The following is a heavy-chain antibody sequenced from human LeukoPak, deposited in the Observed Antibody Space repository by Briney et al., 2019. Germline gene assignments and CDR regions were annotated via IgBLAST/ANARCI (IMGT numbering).Heavy chain of an antibody. J-gene: IGHJ4*02. V-gene: IGHV3-53*01. CDR1: GFTVSSNY. Sequence: PGGSLRLSCAASGFTVSSNYMFWVRQAPGKGLEWVSIIYSGGSTYYADSVRGRFTISRDNSKNTLYLRMNSLRAEDTALYYCARGEARAFDYWGQGTLVTVSS. CDR3: ARGEARAFDY. CDR2: IYSGGST. D-gene: IGHD1-26*01.